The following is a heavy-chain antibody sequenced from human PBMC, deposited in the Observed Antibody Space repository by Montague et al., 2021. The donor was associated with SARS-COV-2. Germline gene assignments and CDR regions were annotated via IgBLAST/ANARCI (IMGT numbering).Heavy chain of an antibody. CDR2: ISWNSGSI. Sequence: SLRLSCAASGFTFDEYAMHWVRQAPGKGLEWVSGISWNSGSISYADSVKGRFTISRDNAKSSLYLQMDSLRPEDTALYYCAKDTYYFGSGSYTWDNWGQGTLVTVSS. CDR3: AKDTYYFGSGSYTWDN. J-gene: IGHJ4*02. D-gene: IGHD3-10*01. V-gene: IGHV3-9*01. CDR1: GFTFDEYA.